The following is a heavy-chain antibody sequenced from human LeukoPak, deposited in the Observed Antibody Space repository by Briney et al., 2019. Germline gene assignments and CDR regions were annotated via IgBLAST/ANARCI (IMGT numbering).Heavy chain of an antibody. Sequence: SQTLSLTCTVSGGSISSGDYYWSWIRQPPGKGLGWIGYIYYSGSTNYNPSLKSRVTISVDTSKNQFSLKLSSVTAADTAVHYCARGLAAAVDLDYWGQGTLVTVSS. J-gene: IGHJ4*02. V-gene: IGHV4-30-4*01. CDR3: ARGLAAAVDLDY. CDR1: GGSISSGDYY. D-gene: IGHD6-13*01. CDR2: IYYSGST.